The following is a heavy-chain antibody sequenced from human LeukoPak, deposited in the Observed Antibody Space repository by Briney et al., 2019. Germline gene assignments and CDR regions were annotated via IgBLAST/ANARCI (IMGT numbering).Heavy chain of an antibody. CDR2: ISYDGSNK. CDR3: ANLASGRDDAFDI. CDR1: GFTFSSYG. V-gene: IGHV3-30*18. D-gene: IGHD3-3*01. Sequence: QPGRSLRLSCAASGFTFSSYGMHCVRQAPGKGLEWVAVISYDGSNKYYADSVKGRFTISRDNSKNTLYLQMNSLRAEDTAVYYCANLASGRDDAFDIWGQGTMVTVSS. J-gene: IGHJ3*02.